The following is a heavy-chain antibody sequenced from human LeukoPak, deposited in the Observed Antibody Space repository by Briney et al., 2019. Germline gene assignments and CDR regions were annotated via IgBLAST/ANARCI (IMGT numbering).Heavy chain of an antibody. CDR2: INHSGST. Sequence: SETLSLTCAVYGGSFSGYYWSWIRQPPGKGLEWIGEINHSGSTNYNPSLKSRVTISVDTSKNQFSLKLSSATAADMAVYYCATTGTTQANYYYYYMDVWGKGTTVTVSS. J-gene: IGHJ6*03. CDR1: GGSFSGYY. V-gene: IGHV4-34*01. CDR3: ATTGTTQANYYYYYMDV. D-gene: IGHD1-7*01.